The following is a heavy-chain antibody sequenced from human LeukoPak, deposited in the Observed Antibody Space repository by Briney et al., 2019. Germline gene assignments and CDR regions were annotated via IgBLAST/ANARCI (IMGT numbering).Heavy chain of an antibody. Sequence: SETLSLTCTVSGYSISSGYYWGWIRQPPGKGLEWIGSIYHSGSTYYNPSLKSRVTISVDTSKNQFSLKLSSVTAADTAVYYCARERVGEINWFDPWGQGTLVTVSS. J-gene: IGHJ5*02. CDR3: ARERVGEINWFDP. CDR2: IYHSGST. V-gene: IGHV4-38-2*02. CDR1: GYSISSGYY. D-gene: IGHD3-10*01.